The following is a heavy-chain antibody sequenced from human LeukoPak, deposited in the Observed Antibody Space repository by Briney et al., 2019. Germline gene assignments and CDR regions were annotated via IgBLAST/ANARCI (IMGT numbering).Heavy chain of an antibody. J-gene: IGHJ4*02. CDR3: AKGHLWFGELLDFDY. CDR1: GFTFSSYS. V-gene: IGHV3-21*01. CDR2: ISSSSSYI. D-gene: IGHD3-10*01. Sequence: GGSLRLSCAASGFTFSSYSMNWVRQAPGKGLEWVSSISSSSSYIYYADSVKGRFTISRDNAKNSLYLQMNSLRAEDTAVYYCAKGHLWFGELLDFDYWGQGTLVTVSS.